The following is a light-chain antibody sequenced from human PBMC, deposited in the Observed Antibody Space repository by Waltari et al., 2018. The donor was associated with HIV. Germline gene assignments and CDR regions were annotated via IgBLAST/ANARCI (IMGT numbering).Light chain of an antibody. CDR1: QSVSSSY. V-gene: IGKV3-20*01. J-gene: IGKJ4*01. CDR3: QQYGRSVT. Sequence: EIVLTQSPGTLSLSPGERATLSCRASQSVSSSYLAWYQQKPGQAPRLLIYGASRRATCIPDRLSGSGSGTDFTLTISRLEPEDFAVYYCQQYGRSVTFGGGTKVEIK. CDR2: GAS.